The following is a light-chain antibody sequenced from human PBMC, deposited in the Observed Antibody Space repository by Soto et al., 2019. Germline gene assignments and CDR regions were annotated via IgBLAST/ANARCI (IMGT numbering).Light chain of an antibody. CDR3: QQRSNWPRT. CDR2: DAS. CDR1: QSVSSY. Sequence: EIVLTQSPVTLSLSPGERATLSCRASQSVSSYLAWYQQQPGQAPRLLIYDASNRATGIPARFSGSGSGTDFTLTISSLEPEDFAVYYCQQRSNWPRTFGQGTKVEIK. V-gene: IGKV3-11*01. J-gene: IGKJ1*01.